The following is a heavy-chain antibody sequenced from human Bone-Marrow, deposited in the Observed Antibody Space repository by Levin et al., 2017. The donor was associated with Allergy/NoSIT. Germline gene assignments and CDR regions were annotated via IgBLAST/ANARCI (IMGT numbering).Heavy chain of an antibody. V-gene: IGHV1-69*06. CDR1: GGTSSNYP. D-gene: IGHD2-21*01. Sequence: SVKVSCKASGGTSSNYPINWLRQAPGQGPEWMGGIMPLFGTSDSAQRFQGRVTFTADKSTSTHYMELSGLKSEDTAVYYCAKRANCGGDCFAFDVWGQGTMVTVSS. CDR3: AKRANCGGDCFAFDV. J-gene: IGHJ3*01. CDR2: IMPLFGTS.